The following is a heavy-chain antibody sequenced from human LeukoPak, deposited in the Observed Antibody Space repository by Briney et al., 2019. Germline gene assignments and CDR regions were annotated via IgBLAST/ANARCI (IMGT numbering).Heavy chain of an antibody. CDR1: GFTFSSYW. CDR3: ARALGRVSPRAFDI. Sequence: GGSLRLSCAASGFTFSSYWMHWVRQAPGKGLVWVSRINSDGSSTSYADSVKGRFTISRDNAKYSLYLQMNSLRAEDTAVYYCARALGRVSPRAFDIWGQGTMVTVSS. D-gene: IGHD3-10*01. J-gene: IGHJ3*02. CDR2: INSDGSST. V-gene: IGHV3-74*01.